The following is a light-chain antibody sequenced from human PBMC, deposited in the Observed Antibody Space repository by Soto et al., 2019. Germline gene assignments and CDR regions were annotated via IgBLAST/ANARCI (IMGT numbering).Light chain of an antibody. CDR3: QSYDSSLSGSWV. V-gene: IGLV1-40*01. J-gene: IGLJ3*02. Sequence: QSVLTQPPSVSGAPGQRVTISCTGSSSNIGAGYDVHWYQQLPGTAPKLLIYGNSNRPSGVPDRFSGSKSGTSASLAITGLXXXXXXXYYXQSYDSSLSGSWVFGGGTKVTVL. CDR1: SSNIGAGYD. CDR2: GNS.